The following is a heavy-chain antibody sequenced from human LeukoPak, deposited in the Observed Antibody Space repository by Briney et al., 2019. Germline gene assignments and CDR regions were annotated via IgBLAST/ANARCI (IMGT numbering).Heavy chain of an antibody. CDR2: IHQSGST. CDR3: ARGSPRITMIVRKGAFDI. D-gene: IGHD3-22*01. J-gene: IGHJ3*02. V-gene: IGHV4-38-2*02. Sequence: SETLSLTCTVSGYSISSDYYWGWIRQPPGKGLEWIGSIHQSGSTFYNPSLNSRVTISVDTSKNQFSLRLRSVTAADTAVYYCARGSPRITMIVRKGAFDIWGQGTMVTVSS. CDR1: GYSISSDYY.